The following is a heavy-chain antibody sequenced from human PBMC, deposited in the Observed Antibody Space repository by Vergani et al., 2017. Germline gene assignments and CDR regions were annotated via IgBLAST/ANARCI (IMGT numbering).Heavy chain of an antibody. D-gene: IGHD3-3*01. CDR1: GYSFTSYW. CDR3: ARSDFWSGSGWFDP. CDR2: IYPGDSDT. J-gene: IGHJ5*02. Sequence: EVPLVQSGAEVKKPGESLKISCKGSGYSFTSYWIGWVRQMPGKGLEWMGIIYPGDSDTRYSPSFQGQVTISANKSISAAYRQWGSLKAADTAMYYCARSDFWSGSGWFDPWGQGTLVTVSS. V-gene: IGHV5-51*01.